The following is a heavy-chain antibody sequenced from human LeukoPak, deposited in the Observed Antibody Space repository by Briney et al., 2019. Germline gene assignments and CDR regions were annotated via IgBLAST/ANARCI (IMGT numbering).Heavy chain of an antibody. V-gene: IGHV4-34*01. J-gene: IGHJ4*02. CDR1: GGSFSGYY. Sequence: PSETLSLTCAVYGGSFSGYYWSGIRQPPGKGLEWIGEINHSGSTSYNPSLKSRVTISVDTSKNQFSLKLSSVTAADTAVYYCAMGWYFDYWGQGTLVTVSS. CDR3: AMGWYFDY. CDR2: INHSGST.